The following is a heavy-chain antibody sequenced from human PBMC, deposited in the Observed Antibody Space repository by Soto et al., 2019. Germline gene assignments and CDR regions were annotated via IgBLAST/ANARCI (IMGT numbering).Heavy chain of an antibody. D-gene: IGHD3-22*01. V-gene: IGHV3-7*01. CDR3: ARNYHDRSGYYIFDY. J-gene: IGHJ4*02. CDR2: IKQDGSEK. CDR1: GFPFISYW. Sequence: GGSLRLSCAAAGFPFISYWMSWVRQAPGKGLEWVANIKQDGSEKYYVDSVKGRFTISRDNAKNSLYLQMTSLRAEDTAVYYCARNYHDRSGYYIFDYWGQGTPVTVSS.